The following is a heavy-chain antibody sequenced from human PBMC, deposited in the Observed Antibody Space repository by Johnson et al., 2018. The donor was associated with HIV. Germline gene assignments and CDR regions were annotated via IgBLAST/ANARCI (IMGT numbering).Heavy chain of an antibody. V-gene: IGHV3-9*01. J-gene: IGHJ3*02. D-gene: IGHD3-3*01. CDR1: GFTFDDYA. Sequence: VQLVESGGGLVQPGRSLRLSCAASGFTFDDYAMHWVRQTPGKGLEWVSGISWNSGSIGYADSVKGRFTISRDKAKNSLYLQMNSLRAEDTALYYCAKEGTYYNFWSGYYNGYGAFYIWGQGTMVTVSS. CDR2: ISWNSGSI. CDR3: AKEGTYYNFWSGYYNGYGAFYI.